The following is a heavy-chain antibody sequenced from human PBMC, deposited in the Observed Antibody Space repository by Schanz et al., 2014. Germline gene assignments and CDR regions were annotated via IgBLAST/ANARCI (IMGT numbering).Heavy chain of an antibody. Sequence: QVQLVQSGAEVKKPGSSVKVSCKASRSTFSSYTISWVRQAPGQGLEWMGRIIPILGIANYAQKFQGRVTITADRSTSTAYMELSGLRSDDTAVYYCARDNGRIPAANAFDYWGQGTRVTVSS. D-gene: IGHD1-26*01. CDR1: RSTFSSYT. CDR3: ARDNGRIPAANAFDY. V-gene: IGHV1-69*08. J-gene: IGHJ4*02. CDR2: IIPILGIA.